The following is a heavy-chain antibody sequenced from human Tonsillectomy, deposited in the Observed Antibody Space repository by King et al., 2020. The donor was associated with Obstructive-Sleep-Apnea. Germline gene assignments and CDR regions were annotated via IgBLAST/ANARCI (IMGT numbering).Heavy chain of an antibody. CDR2: IYSGDSDT. CDR3: ARPAGDSSAYIDY. V-gene: IGHV5-51*01. D-gene: IGHD3-22*01. J-gene: IGHJ4*02. CDR1: GYSFTSYW. Sequence: QLVQSGAEVKNPGESLKISCKGSGYSFTSYWIAWVRQVPGKGLEWMGIIYSGDSDTRYSPSFQGQVTISADKSISTAYLQWSSLKASDTAMYYCARPAGDSSAYIDYWGQGTLVTVSS.